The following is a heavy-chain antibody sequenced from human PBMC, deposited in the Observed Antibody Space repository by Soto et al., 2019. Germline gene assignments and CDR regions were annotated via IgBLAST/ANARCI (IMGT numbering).Heavy chain of an antibody. V-gene: IGHV2-5*02. J-gene: IGHJ6*02. D-gene: IGHD6-13*01. CDR1: GFSLSTSGVG. CDR2: IYWDDDK. Sequence: QITLKESGPTRVKPTQTLTLTCTFSGFSLSTSGVGVGWIRQPPGKALEWLALIYWDDDKRYSPSLKSRLTITKDTSKNQVVLTMTNMDPVDTATYYCAHIIGSSCEYYYGMDVWGQGTTVNVSS. CDR3: AHIIGSSCEYYYGMDV.